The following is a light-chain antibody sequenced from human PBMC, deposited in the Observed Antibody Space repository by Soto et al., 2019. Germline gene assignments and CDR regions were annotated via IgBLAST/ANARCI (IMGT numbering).Light chain of an antibody. CDR3: QQYHDSPMNT. CDR1: QSVRSTF. J-gene: IGKJ2*01. V-gene: IGKV3-20*01. CDR2: GAY. Sequence: VLPHSPDTLSLSPGDRATLSCRASQSVRSTFLAWYHQKPGQAPRLLIYGAYKRAAGIPERFSGSASGTEFPLPISRLEPDDSAGYYCQQYHDSPMNTFGQGTKLQIK.